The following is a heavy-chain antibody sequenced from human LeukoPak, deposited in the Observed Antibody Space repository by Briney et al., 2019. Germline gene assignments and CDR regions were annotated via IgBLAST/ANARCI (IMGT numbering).Heavy chain of an antibody. Sequence: SETLSLTCAVYGGSFSGYYWSWIRQPPGKGLEWIGEINHSGSTNYNPSLKSRVTISVDTSKNQFSLKLSSATAADTAVYYCARIPKSSSRFFDYWGQGTLVTVSS. CDR2: INHSGST. CDR3: ARIPKSSSRFFDY. D-gene: IGHD6-6*01. CDR1: GGSFSGYY. V-gene: IGHV4-34*09. J-gene: IGHJ4*02.